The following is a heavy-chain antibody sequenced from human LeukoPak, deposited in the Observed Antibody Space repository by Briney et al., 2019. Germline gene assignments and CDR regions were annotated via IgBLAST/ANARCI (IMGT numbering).Heavy chain of an antibody. V-gene: IGHV3-7*03. CDR1: GFSFNNYR. J-gene: IGHJ4*02. D-gene: IGHD6-25*01. CDR2: IKQGGSEK. CDR3: VRGPHIAATSY. Sequence: AGGSLRLSCVASGFSFNNYRMTWVRQAPGKGLEWVANIKQGGSEKQYVDSVKGRFAISRDNAKKSLYLQINTLRAEDTAVYYCVRGPHIAATSYWGQGTLVTVSS.